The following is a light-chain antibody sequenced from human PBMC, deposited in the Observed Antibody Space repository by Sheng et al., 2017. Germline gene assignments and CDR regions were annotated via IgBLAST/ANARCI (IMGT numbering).Light chain of an antibody. J-gene: IGKJ4*01. V-gene: IGKV4-1*01. Sequence: DIVLTQSPDSLAVSLGERATINCKSSQSVLYSPNNKNYLAWYQQKPGQPPRLLIYRASTRHSGVPDRFSGSGSETDFTLNISSLQAEDVAVYYCQQYYNTPLTFGGGTKVEIK. CDR2: RAS. CDR3: QQYYNTPLT. CDR1: QSVLYSPNNKNY.